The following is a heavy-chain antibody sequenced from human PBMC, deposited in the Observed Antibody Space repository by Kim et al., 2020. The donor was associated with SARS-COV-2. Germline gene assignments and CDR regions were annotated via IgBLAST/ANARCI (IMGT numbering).Heavy chain of an antibody. CDR3: ASYYDILTGYYPVRYFDY. Sequence: KGRFTISRDNAKNSLYLQMNSLRAEDTAVYYCASYYDILTGYYPVRYFDYWGQGTLVTVSS. D-gene: IGHD3-9*01. V-gene: IGHV3-11*06. J-gene: IGHJ4*02.